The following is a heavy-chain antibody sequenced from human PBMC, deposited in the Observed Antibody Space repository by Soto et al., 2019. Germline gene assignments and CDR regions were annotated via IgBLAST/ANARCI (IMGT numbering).Heavy chain of an antibody. CDR3: ANSLGYCSSTSCSTSVFDP. J-gene: IGHJ5*02. CDR2: IYWNDDK. D-gene: IGHD2-2*01. V-gene: IGHV2-5*01. Sequence: PTLVNPPQTLTLTCTFSGFSLSTSGFGFGWISQPPCKSLELLALIYWNDDKRYSPSPKSRLTITKDTSKNQVVLTMTNMDPVDTATYYCANSLGYCSSTSCSTSVFDPWGQGTPVTVSS. CDR1: GFSLSTSGFG.